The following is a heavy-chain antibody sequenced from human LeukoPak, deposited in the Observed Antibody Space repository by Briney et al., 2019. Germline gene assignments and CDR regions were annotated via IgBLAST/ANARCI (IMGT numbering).Heavy chain of an antibody. Sequence: GGSLRLSCAAPGFTLSSYAMSWVRQAPGKGLEWVSTISNTGGSKYYADSVQGRFTISRDNSKNTPSLQMNSLRAGDTAVYYCANLMITFGGNIVAPPVYWGQGTLVAVSS. J-gene: IGHJ4*02. V-gene: IGHV3-23*01. CDR1: GFTLSSYA. CDR3: ANLMITFGGNIVAPPVY. CDR2: ISNTGGSK. D-gene: IGHD3-16*02.